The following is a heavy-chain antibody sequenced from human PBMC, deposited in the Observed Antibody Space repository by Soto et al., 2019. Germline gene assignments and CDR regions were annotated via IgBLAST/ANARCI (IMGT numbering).Heavy chain of an antibody. CDR1: GGTFSSYA. D-gene: IGHD3-10*01. Sequence: GASVKVSCKASGGTFSSYAISWVRQAPGQGLEWMGGIIPIFGTANYAQKLQGRVTMTTDTSTSTAYMELRSLRSDDTAVYYCARDHSGSDYWGQGTLVTVSS. V-gene: IGHV1-69*05. CDR3: ARDHSGSDY. J-gene: IGHJ4*02. CDR2: IIPIFGTA.